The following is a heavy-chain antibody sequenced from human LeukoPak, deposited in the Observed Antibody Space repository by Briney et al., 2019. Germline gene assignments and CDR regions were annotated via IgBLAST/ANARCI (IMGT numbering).Heavy chain of an antibody. CDR2: IYPGDSDT. D-gene: IGHD3-22*01. CDR3: ARRYYYDSSGYLENWFDP. V-gene: IGHV5-51*01. CDR1: GYSFTSYW. J-gene: IGHJ5*02. Sequence: GESLKISCKGSGYSFTSYWIGWVRQMPGKGLEWMGIIYPGDSDTRYSPSFQGQVTISADKSISTAYLQWSSLKASDTAMYYCARRYYYDSSGYLENWFDPWGQGTLVTVSS.